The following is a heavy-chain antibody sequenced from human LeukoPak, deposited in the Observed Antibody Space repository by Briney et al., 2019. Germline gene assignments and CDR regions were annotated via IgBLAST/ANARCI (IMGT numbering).Heavy chain of an antibody. D-gene: IGHD4-17*01. CDR1: GYSFTNYW. CDR2: IYPGDSDT. Sequence: GESLKISCKGSGYSFTNYWIGWVRQMPGKGLEWMGIIYPGDSDTRYSPSFQGQVTISADKSISTAYLQWSSLKASDTAMYYCARGDYGDFRVFYTLFDYWGQGTLVTVSS. V-gene: IGHV5-51*01. J-gene: IGHJ4*02. CDR3: ARGDYGDFRVFYTLFDY.